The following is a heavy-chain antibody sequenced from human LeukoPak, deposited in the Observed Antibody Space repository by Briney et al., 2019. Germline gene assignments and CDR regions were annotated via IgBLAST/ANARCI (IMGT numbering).Heavy chain of an antibody. D-gene: IGHD4-23*01. V-gene: IGHV4-59*01. J-gene: IGHJ3*02. CDR2: IYYSGST. CDR1: GGSISSYY. Sequence: PSETLSLTCTVSGGSISSYYWSWIRQPPGKGLEWIGYIYYSGSTNYNTSPKSRVTISVDTSKNQFSLKLSSVTAADTAVYYCARGGGDYGGNGDAFDIWGQGTMVTVSS. CDR3: ARGGGDYGGNGDAFDI.